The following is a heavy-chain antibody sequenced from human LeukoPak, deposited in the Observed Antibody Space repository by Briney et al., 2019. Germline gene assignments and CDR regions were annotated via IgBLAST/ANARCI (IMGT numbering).Heavy chain of an antibody. J-gene: IGHJ4*02. CDR1: GFRFDDYA. CDR3: AKGSPIWFGEFHN. D-gene: IGHD3-10*01. CDR2: ISWNSGSI. Sequence: HPGGSLRLSCAASGFRFDDYAMHWVRQAPGKGLEWVSGISWNSGSIGYADSVKGRFTISRDNAKNSLYLQMISLRAEDTALYYCAKGSPIWFGEFHNWGQGTLVTVSS. V-gene: IGHV3-9*01.